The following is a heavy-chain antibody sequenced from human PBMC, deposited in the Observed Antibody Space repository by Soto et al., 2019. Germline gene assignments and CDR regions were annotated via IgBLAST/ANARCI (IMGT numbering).Heavy chain of an antibody. CDR1: GGSFSGYY. D-gene: IGHD3-22*01. CDR2: INHSGST. CDR3: ARIDYYDSSGYYWFDP. V-gene: IGHV4-34*01. Sequence: SETLSLTCAVYGGSFSGYYWSWIRQPPGKGLEWIGEINHSGSTNYNPSPKSRVTISVDPSKNQFSLKLSSETASDTAVYYCARIDYYDSSGYYWFDPWGQGTLVTVSS. J-gene: IGHJ5*02.